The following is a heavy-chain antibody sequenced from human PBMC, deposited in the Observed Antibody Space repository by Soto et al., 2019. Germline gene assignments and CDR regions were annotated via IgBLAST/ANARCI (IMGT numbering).Heavy chain of an antibody. D-gene: IGHD4-17*01. Sequence: QVQLVQSGAEVQKPGASVKVSCKASGYTFSNYATHWVRQSPGQRLEWMGWINAGNGKTKYSQNFQGRVTITRDTSASTAYMELSSLRSEDTAVYYCANNGDYYYYGMDVWGQGTTVTVSS. CDR3: ANNGDYYYYGMDV. CDR2: INAGNGKT. CDR1: GYTFSNYA. J-gene: IGHJ6*02. V-gene: IGHV1-3*01.